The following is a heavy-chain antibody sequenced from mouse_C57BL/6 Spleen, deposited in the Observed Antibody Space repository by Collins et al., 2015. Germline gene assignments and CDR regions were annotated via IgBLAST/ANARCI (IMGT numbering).Heavy chain of an antibody. Sequence: DVKLVESGGGLVKLGGSLKLSCAASGFTFSSYYMSWVRQTPEKRLELVAAINSNGGSTYYPDTVKGRFTISRDNAKNTLYLQMSSLKSEDTALCYCARPPFGNYWYFDVWGAGTTVTVSS. D-gene: IGHD2-1*01. J-gene: IGHJ1*01. CDR3: ARPPFGNYWYFDV. CDR1: GFTFSSYY. CDR2: INSNGGST. V-gene: IGHV5-6-2*01.